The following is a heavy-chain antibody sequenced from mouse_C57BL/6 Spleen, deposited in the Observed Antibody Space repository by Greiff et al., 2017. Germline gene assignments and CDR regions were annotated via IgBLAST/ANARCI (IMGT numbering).Heavy chain of an antibody. Sequence: EVQLQESGPELVKPGDSVKISCKASGYSFTGYFMNWVMQSHGKSLEWIGRINPYNGDTFYNQKFKGKDTLTVDKSSSTAHMELRSLTSEDSAVYYCARSERASYGSSPAWFAYWGQGTLVTVSA. CDR1: GYSFTGYF. CDR3: ARSERASYGSSPAWFAY. J-gene: IGHJ3*01. D-gene: IGHD1-1*01. CDR2: INPYNGDT. V-gene: IGHV1-20*01.